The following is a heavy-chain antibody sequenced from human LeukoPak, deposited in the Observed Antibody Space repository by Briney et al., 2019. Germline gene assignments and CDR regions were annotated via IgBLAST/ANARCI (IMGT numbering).Heavy chain of an antibody. J-gene: IGHJ4*02. CDR2: ISGSGGST. CDR3: AKSGSTAVAGTYAPFDY. D-gene: IGHD6-19*01. CDR1: GLTFSSYA. V-gene: IGHV3-23*01. Sequence: GGSLRLSCAASGLTFSSYAMSWVRQAPGKGLEWVSAISGSGGSTYYADSVKGRFTISRDNSKNTLYLQMNSLRAEDTAVYYCAKSGSTAVAGTYAPFDYWGQGTLVTVSS.